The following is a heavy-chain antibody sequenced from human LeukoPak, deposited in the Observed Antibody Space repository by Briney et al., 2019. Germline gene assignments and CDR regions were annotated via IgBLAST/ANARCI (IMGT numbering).Heavy chain of an antibody. CDR2: ISSSSSYI. V-gene: IGHV3-21*01. Sequence: GGSLRLSRAASEFSFSSYYMNWVRDAPGKGLEWVSSISSSSSYIYYADSVKGRFTISRDNAKNSLYLQMNSLRAEDTAVYYCARAAMTTVVTHLSYWGQGTLVTVSS. CDR1: EFSFSSYY. J-gene: IGHJ4*02. CDR3: ARAAMTTVVTHLSY. D-gene: IGHD4-23*01.